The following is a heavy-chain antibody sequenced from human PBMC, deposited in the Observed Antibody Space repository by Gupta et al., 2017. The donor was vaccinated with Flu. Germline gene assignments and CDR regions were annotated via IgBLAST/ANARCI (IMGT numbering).Heavy chain of an antibody. CDR2: IWYNRSNK. J-gene: IGHJ4*02. Sequence: QVQLVESGGGVAQAGGSLGLSCAASGFTFSNDGKHWVPQAPGRGGGVVAVIWYNRSNKYYADSVKGLFTISRDNSKNTLYLQMNSLRAEDTAVYYCSIPPSTGASTTETNDYWGQGTLVTVSS. CDR3: SIPPSTGASTTETNDY. V-gene: IGHV3-33*01. CDR1: GFTFSNDG. D-gene: IGHD1-14*01.